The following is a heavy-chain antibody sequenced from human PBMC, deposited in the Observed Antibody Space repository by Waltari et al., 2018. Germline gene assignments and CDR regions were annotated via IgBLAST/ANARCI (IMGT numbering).Heavy chain of an antibody. CDR1: GGSISSGSYY. D-gene: IGHD4-17*01. V-gene: IGHV4-61*09. CDR3: AREWATVTTRAFDY. Sequence: QVQLQESGPGLVKPSQTLSLTCPVSGGSISSGSYYWSCIRQPAGKGLEWIGYIYTSGSTNYNPSLKSRVTISVDTSKNQFSLKLSSVTAADTAVYYCAREWATVTTRAFDYWGQGTLVTVSS. CDR2: IYTSGST. J-gene: IGHJ4*02.